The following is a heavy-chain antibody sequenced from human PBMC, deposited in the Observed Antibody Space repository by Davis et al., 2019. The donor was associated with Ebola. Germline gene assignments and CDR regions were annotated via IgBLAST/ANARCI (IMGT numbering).Heavy chain of an antibody. CDR2: INPNSGGT. Sequence: ASVKVSCKASGYTFTSYGISWVRQAPGQGLEWMGWINPNSGGTNYAQKFQGRVTMTRDTSISTAYMELSRLRSDDTAVYYCARGVTGTYNWFDPWGQGTLVTVSS. CDR1: GYTFTSYG. CDR3: ARGVTGTYNWFDP. V-gene: IGHV1-2*02. D-gene: IGHD1-7*01. J-gene: IGHJ5*02.